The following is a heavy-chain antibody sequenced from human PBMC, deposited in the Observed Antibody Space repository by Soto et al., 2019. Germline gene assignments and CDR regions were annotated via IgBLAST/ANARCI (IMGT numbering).Heavy chain of an antibody. CDR2: IIPIFGTA. CDR3: ARGPDGSGSYSLGP. Sequence: EASVKVSCKASGGTFSSYAMSWVRQAPGQGLEWMGVIIPIFGTANYAQKFQGRVTITADESTSTAYMELSSLRSDDTAVYYCARGPDGSGSYSLGPWGQVTLVTVSS. V-gene: IGHV1-69*13. J-gene: IGHJ5*02. D-gene: IGHD3-10*01. CDR1: GGTFSSYA.